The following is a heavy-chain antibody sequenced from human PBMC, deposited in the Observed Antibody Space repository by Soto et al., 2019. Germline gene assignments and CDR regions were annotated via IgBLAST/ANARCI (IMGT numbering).Heavy chain of an antibody. CDR2: IYPGDSDA. Sequence: GESLKISCKGSGYSFTTYWIGWVRQMTGKGLEWMGIIYPGDSDARYSPSFQGQVTISADKSISTAYLQWSSLKASDTAMYYCARRKDGYSDAFDIWGQGTMVTVS. D-gene: IGHD5-12*01. V-gene: IGHV5-51*01. CDR1: GYSFTTYW. J-gene: IGHJ3*02. CDR3: ARRKDGYSDAFDI.